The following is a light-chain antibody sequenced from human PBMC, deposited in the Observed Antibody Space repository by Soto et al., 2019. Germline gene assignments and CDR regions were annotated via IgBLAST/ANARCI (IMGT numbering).Light chain of an antibody. CDR3: FSFTSSNTLRE. V-gene: IGLV2-14*01. CDR1: NGDVGAYDY. Sequence: QSALTQPASVSGSPGQSITISCTGTNGDVGAYDYVSWYQQHPGKAPKLMISQVNNRPSGVSNRFSGSKSGNTASLTISGLQTEDEADYYCFSFTSSNTLREFGGGTKLTVL. J-gene: IGLJ2*01. CDR2: QVN.